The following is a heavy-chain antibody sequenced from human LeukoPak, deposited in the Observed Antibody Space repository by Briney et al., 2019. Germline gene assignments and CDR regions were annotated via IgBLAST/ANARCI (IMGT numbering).Heavy chain of an antibody. D-gene: IGHD6-19*01. CDR1: GFRLSDYW. CDR3: VKDLDWQWLA. J-gene: IGHJ5*02. Sequence: RRCLRLSCATPGFRLSDYWTPSVPQAPWTRIINVAIIGPDGTFTTYADSVKGRFTISRDNATNTLSLQMDSLRADDTAVYYCVKDLDWQWLAWGQGTLVTVSS. CDR2: IGPDGTFT. V-gene: IGHV3-74*01.